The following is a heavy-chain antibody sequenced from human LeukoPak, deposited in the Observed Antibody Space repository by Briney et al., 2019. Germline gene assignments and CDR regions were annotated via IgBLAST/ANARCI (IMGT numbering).Heavy chain of an antibody. D-gene: IGHD1-26*01. CDR2: ISYDGSNK. J-gene: IGHJ4*02. Sequence: GGSLRLSCAASGFTFSSYAMHWVRQAPGKGLEWVAVISYDGSNKYYADSVKGRFTISRDNSKNTLYLQMNSLRAEDTAVYYCARDWYSGSYPLDYWGQGTLVTVSS. CDR1: GFTFSSYA. CDR3: ARDWYSGSYPLDY. V-gene: IGHV3-30*04.